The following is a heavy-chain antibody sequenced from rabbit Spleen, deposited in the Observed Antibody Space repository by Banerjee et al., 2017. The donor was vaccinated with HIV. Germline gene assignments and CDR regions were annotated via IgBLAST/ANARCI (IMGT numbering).Heavy chain of an antibody. J-gene: IGHJ4*01. CDR3: ARDLDGVIGWNFGW. D-gene: IGHD1-1*01. CDR2: IWTGSTSIT. CDR1: GFSFSSGYD. V-gene: IGHV1S40*01. Sequence: QSLEESGGGLVQPGASLTLTCTASGFSFSSGYDMCWVRQATGKGLEWIGTIWTGSTSITWYANWALGRFTISKTSSTTVTLQMTSLTVADTATYFCARDLDGVIGWNFGWWGPGTLVTVS.